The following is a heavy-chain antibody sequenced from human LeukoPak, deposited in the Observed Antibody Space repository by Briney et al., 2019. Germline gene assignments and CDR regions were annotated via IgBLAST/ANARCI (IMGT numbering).Heavy chain of an antibody. D-gene: IGHD3-22*01. Sequence: GGSLRLSCAASGFTFSSYGMHWVRQAPGKGLEWAAVIWYDGSNKYYADSVKGRFTISRDNSKNTLYLQMNSLRAEDTAVYYCARDKAAYYDSSAGGSGMDVWGQGTTVTVSS. V-gene: IGHV3-33*08. CDR2: IWYDGSNK. J-gene: IGHJ6*02. CDR1: GFTFSSYG. CDR3: ARDKAAYYDSSAGGSGMDV.